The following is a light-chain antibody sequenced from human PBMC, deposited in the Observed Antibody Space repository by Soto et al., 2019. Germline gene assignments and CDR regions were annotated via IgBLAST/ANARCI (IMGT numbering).Light chain of an antibody. Sequence: QSVLTQPPSVSGAPGQRVTISCTGSSSNIGAGYDVHWYQQLPGTAPKLLIYDNNHRPSGVPDRFSGSKSGTSASLAITGLQADDEADYYCQSYDSSLSGHVIFGGGTKLAVL. CDR2: DNN. CDR1: SSNIGAGYD. CDR3: QSYDSSLSGHVI. V-gene: IGLV1-40*01. J-gene: IGLJ2*01.